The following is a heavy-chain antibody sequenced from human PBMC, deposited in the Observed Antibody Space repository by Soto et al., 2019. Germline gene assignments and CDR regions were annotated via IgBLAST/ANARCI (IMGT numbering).Heavy chain of an antibody. V-gene: IGHV3-30*03. CDR1: GFSFSSYG. CDR2: TTYDGGIK. D-gene: IGHD4-17*01. Sequence: QGQLVESGGGVVQPGRSLRLSCAASGFSFSSYGMEWVRLAPGKGLEWVAATTYDGGIKHYVDSVKGRLTISRDNSKNKLYLQMNSLRVEDTATYYCAGALENPYVSYGLNVWGQGTKVTVSS. CDR3: AGALENPYVSYGLNV. J-gene: IGHJ6*01.